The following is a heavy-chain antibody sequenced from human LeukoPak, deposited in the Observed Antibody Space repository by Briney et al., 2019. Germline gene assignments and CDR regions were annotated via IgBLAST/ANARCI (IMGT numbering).Heavy chain of an antibody. CDR3: ARGSSGWLFDY. J-gene: IGHJ4*02. CDR2: IDPSGGST. D-gene: IGHD6-19*01. V-gene: IGHV1-46*01. Sequence: GASVKVSCKTSGYTFTSYYMRWVRQAPGQGLEWIAIIDPSGGSTSYAQKFQGRVTMTRDTSTSTVYMELSSLRSEDTAVYYCARGSSGWLFDYWGQGTLVTVSS. CDR1: GYTFTSYY.